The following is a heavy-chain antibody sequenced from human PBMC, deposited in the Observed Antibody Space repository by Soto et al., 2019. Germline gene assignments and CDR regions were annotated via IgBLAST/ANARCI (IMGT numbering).Heavy chain of an antibody. CDR3: AKDPYGDYGGVDY. D-gene: IGHD4-17*01. Sequence: EVQLLESGGGLVQPGGSLRLSCAASGFTFSTYAMIWVRQAPGKGLEWVSVITGGGGRTYYADSVKGRFTISRDNSKNKLYLQMNSLRAEDTAVYYCAKDPYGDYGGVDYWGQGTLVTVSS. V-gene: IGHV3-23*01. CDR2: ITGGGGRT. CDR1: GFTFSTYA. J-gene: IGHJ4*02.